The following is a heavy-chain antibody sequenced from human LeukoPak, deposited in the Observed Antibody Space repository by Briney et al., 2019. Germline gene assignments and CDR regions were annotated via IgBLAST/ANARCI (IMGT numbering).Heavy chain of an antibody. V-gene: IGHV3-74*01. J-gene: IGHJ4*02. CDR3: ARSNHGGHDY. CDR2: INNDGSST. Sequence: PGGSLRLSCAASGFTFSSYWMHWVRQAPGKGLVWVSRINNDGSSTPYADSVKGRFTISRDNAKNTLYLQMNSLRAEDTAVYYCARSNHGGHDYWGQGTLVTVSS. CDR1: GFTFSSYW. D-gene: IGHD4-11*01.